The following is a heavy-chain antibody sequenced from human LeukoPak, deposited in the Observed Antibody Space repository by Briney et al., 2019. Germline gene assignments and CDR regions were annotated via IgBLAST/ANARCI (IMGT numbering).Heavy chain of an antibody. D-gene: IGHD6-19*01. Sequence: GWSLRLSCVVSGFPFSFYELNWVRQAPGKGLEWVSNIGASSTPKYYADSVKGRFSISRDNAKSSLYLQMNSLRVEDTAVYYCALLAVASDFDYWGQGALVTVSS. CDR1: GFPFSFYE. J-gene: IGHJ4*02. CDR2: IGASSTPK. CDR3: ALLAVASDFDY. V-gene: IGHV3-48*03.